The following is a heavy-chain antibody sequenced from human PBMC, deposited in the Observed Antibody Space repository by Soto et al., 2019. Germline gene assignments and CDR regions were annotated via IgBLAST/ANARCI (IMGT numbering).Heavy chain of an antibody. Sequence: GGSLRLSCAASGFTFSSYWMSWVRQAPGKGLEWVANIKQDGSEKYYVDSVKGRFAISRDNAKNSLYLQMNSLRAEDTAVYYCARARGGAGNAFDIWGQGTMVTVSS. V-gene: IGHV3-7*01. CDR3: ARARGGAGNAFDI. D-gene: IGHD2-15*01. CDR1: GFTFSSYW. J-gene: IGHJ3*02. CDR2: IKQDGSEK.